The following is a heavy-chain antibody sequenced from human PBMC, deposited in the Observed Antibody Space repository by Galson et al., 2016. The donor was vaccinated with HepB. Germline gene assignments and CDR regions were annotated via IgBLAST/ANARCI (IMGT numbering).Heavy chain of an antibody. CDR2: INTGNGNT. J-gene: IGHJ4*02. D-gene: IGHD1-26*01. V-gene: IGHV1-3*04. CDR3: ARGSDTGFFEN. CDR1: GYTFTRYA. Sequence: SVKVSCKASGYTFTRYAIHWVRQAPGQRLEWMAWINTGNGNTKYSQRFQGRVTITRDTSATTAYMELSSLRSEDTAVYYCARGSDTGFFENWGQGTLVTVSS.